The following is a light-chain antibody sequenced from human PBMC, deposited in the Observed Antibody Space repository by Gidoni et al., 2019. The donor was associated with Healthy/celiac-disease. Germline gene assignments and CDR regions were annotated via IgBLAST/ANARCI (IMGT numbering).Light chain of an antibody. CDR1: QSISSL. Sequence: IQMTQSPSTLSASVGDRVTITCRASQSISSLFAWYQQKPGKAPKLLIYDASSLESGVPSRFSGSGSGTEFTLTISSLQPDDFATYYCQQYYSYPPTFGQGTKLEIK. CDR3: QQYYSYPPT. V-gene: IGKV1-5*01. J-gene: IGKJ1*01. CDR2: DAS.